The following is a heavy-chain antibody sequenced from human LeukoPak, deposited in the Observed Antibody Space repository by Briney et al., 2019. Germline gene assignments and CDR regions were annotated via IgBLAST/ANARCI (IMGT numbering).Heavy chain of an antibody. D-gene: IGHD3-10*01. J-gene: IGHJ4*02. Sequence: GGSLRLSCAASGFTFSSYAMSWVRQAPGKGLEWISVISGSGGDRYYADSVKGRFIISRDNPKNTLYLQMNSLRADDAAVYYCAKIAGLYVFDYWGQGTLVTLSS. CDR1: GFTFSSYA. CDR2: ISGSGGDR. CDR3: AKIAGLYVFDY. V-gene: IGHV3-23*01.